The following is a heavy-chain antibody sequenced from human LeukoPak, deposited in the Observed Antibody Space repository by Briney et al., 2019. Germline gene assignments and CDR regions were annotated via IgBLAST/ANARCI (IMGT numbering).Heavy chain of an antibody. CDR2: IYYSGST. CDR1: GGSISSSRYY. Sequence: SETLSLTCTVSGGSISSSRYYWDWIRQPPGKGLEWIGNIYYSGSTYYNPSLKSRVTISVDTSKNQFSLKLSSVTAADTAVYYCARDLWFGEFRYWGQGTLVTVSS. D-gene: IGHD3-10*01. V-gene: IGHV4-39*07. J-gene: IGHJ4*02. CDR3: ARDLWFGEFRY.